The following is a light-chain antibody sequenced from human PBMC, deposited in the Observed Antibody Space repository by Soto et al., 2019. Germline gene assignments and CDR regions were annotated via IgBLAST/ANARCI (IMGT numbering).Light chain of an antibody. CDR2: AAS. Sequence: DIQMTQSPSSLSASVGDRVTITCRASQSISSYLNWYQQKPGKAPKLLIYAASSMQSGVQSRLSGIGFGTVFTLTFSILQPEDFATYYCQQSYSIPYTFGQGTKVDIK. CDR1: QSISSY. CDR3: QQSYSIPYT. V-gene: IGKV1-39*01. J-gene: IGKJ2*01.